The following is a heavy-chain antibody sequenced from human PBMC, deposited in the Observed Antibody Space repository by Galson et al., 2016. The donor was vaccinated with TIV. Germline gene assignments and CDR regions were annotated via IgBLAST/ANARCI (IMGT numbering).Heavy chain of an antibody. V-gene: IGHV4-39*07. Sequence: ETLSLTCTVSGDSISSITYYWGWIRQPPGKGLEYLGFMYNTGTTYYNPSLKSRVTISIDTSKNQFSLNLNSVTATDTAVYYCASYKGSSGWADFDNWGQGTLVTVSS. CDR3: ASYKGSSGWADFDN. CDR2: MYNTGTT. D-gene: IGHD6-19*01. J-gene: IGHJ4*02. CDR1: GDSISSITYY.